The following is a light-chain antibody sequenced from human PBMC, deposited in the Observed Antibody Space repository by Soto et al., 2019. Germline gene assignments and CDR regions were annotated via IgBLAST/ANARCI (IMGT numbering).Light chain of an antibody. V-gene: IGLV1-44*01. CDR2: GQN. CDR1: SSNIGSNT. J-gene: IGLJ2*01. CDR3: SVCDASLDGRV. Sequence: QSVLTQPPSASGTPGQRVTISCSGSSSNIGSNTVNWYQQVPGTAPKLIIYGQNQRRSGVPYRFSGSKSGTSAAQAISGLQSEDEGDYYFSVCDASLDGRVFGGGTKLTV.